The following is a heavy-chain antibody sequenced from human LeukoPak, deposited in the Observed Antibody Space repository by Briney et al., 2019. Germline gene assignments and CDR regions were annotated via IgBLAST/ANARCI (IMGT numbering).Heavy chain of an antibody. J-gene: IGHJ6*02. V-gene: IGHV4-4*07. CDR1: GDSISNYY. CDR2: IYTSGST. Sequence: SETLSLTCTVSGDSISNYYWSWIRQPAGKGLEWIGRIYTSGSTNYNPSLKSRVTMSVDTSKNQFSLKLSSVTAADTAVYYCARWELLWFGELFPSYGMDVWGQGTTVTVSS. CDR3: ARWELLWFGELFPSYGMDV. D-gene: IGHD3-10*01.